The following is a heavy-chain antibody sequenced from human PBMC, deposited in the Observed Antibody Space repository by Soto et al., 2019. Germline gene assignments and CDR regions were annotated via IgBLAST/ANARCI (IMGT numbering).Heavy chain of an antibody. Sequence: EVHLVESGGGLVQPRGSLRLSWAASGFIVSSNYMSWVRQAPGKGLEWVSLIYSGGNTFYADSVKGRFTISRDNSKNTLYLQMNSLRAEDTAIYYCARNPLSSRWYFSPWGQGTLVTVSS. J-gene: IGHJ5*02. CDR3: ARNPLSSRWYFSP. D-gene: IGHD6-13*01. V-gene: IGHV3-66*01. CDR2: IYSGGNT. CDR1: GFIVSSNY.